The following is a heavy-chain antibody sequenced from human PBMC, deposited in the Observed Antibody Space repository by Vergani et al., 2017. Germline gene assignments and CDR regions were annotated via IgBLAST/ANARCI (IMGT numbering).Heavy chain of an antibody. CDR1: GGSISSSSYY. J-gene: IGHJ4*02. V-gene: IGHV4-39*01. D-gene: IGHD6-6*01. Sequence: QLQLQESGPGLVKPSETLSLTCTVSGGSISSSSYYWGWIRQPPGKGLEWIGSIYYSGSTYYNPSLKSRVTISVDTSKNQFSLKLSSVTAADTAVYYCARLLARRAFDYWGQGTLVTVSS. CDR2: IYYSGST. CDR3: ARLLARRAFDY.